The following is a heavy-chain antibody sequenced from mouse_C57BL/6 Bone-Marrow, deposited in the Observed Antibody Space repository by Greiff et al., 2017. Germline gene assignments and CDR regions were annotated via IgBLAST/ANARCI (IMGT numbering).Heavy chain of an antibody. CDR3: ARRGYYGSSPWFAC. V-gene: IGHV1-85*01. Sequence: QVQLQQSGPELVKPGASVKLSCKASGYTFTSYDINWVKQRPGQGLEWIGWIYPRDGSTKYNEKFKGKATLTVDTSSSTAYMELHSLTSEDSAVYFCARRGYYGSSPWFACWGQGTLVTVSA. D-gene: IGHD1-1*01. CDR1: GYTFTSYD. CDR2: IYPRDGST. J-gene: IGHJ3*01.